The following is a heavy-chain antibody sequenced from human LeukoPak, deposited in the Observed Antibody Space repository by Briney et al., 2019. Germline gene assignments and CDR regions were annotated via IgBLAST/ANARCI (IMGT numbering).Heavy chain of an antibody. V-gene: IGHV1-69*05. Sequence: SVKVSCKASGGTFSSYAISWVRQAPGQGLEWMGGIIPIFGTAQYAQKVQGRVTMSTDESTSTAYMELRSLRSEDTAVYYCARCKGGSCYHWFDPWGQGTLVTVSS. D-gene: IGHD2-15*01. CDR3: ARCKGGSCYHWFDP. CDR1: GGTFSSYA. CDR2: IIPIFGTA. J-gene: IGHJ5*02.